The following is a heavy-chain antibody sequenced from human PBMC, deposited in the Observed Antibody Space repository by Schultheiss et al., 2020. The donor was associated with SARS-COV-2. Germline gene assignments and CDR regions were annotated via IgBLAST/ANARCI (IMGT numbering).Heavy chain of an antibody. CDR1: GFTVSSNY. D-gene: IGHD2-21*01. V-gene: IGHV3-53*01. Sequence: GGSLRLSCAASGFTVSSNYMSWVRQAPGKGLEWVSAISGSGGSTYYADSVKGRFTISRDNPKNTLYFQMNSLRAEDTAVYYCARDLFYYGLDVWGQGTTVTVSS. CDR2: ISGSGGST. J-gene: IGHJ6*02. CDR3: ARDLFYYGLDV.